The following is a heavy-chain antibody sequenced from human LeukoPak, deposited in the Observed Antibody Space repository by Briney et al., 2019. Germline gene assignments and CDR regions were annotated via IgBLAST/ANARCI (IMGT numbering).Heavy chain of an antibody. V-gene: IGHV3-23*01. CDR2: ISGSGGST. Sequence: GGSLRLACAASGFTFSSYAMSWVRPAPGEGLEWVSVISGSGGSTYYADSVRGRFITSRDNSKNTLFLQMNSLRAEDTAVYYCAKGSIAAAGGGYNWFDPWGQGTLVTVSS. D-gene: IGHD6-13*01. CDR1: GFTFSSYA. J-gene: IGHJ5*02. CDR3: AKGSIAAAGGGYNWFDP.